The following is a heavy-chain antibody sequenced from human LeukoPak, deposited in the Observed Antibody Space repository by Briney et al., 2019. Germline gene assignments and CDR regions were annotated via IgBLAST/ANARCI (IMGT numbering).Heavy chain of an antibody. CDR1: GFTFSSYG. Sequence: GRSLRLSCAASGFTFSSYGMHWVRQAPGKGLEWVAVISYDGSNKYYADSVKGRFTISRDNSKNTLYLQVNSLRAEDTAVYYCAEESPTTPAYYFDYWGQGTLVTVSS. CDR3: AEESPTTPAYYFDY. J-gene: IGHJ4*02. D-gene: IGHD4-11*01. CDR2: ISYDGSNK. V-gene: IGHV3-30*18.